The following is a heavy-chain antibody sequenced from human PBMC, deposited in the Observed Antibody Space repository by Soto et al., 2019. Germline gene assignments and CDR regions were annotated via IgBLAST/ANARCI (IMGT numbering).Heavy chain of an antibody. CDR3: ARVDSSSSRRYYYYGMDV. J-gene: IGHJ6*02. CDR2: IIPIFGTA. D-gene: IGHD6-6*01. V-gene: IGHV1-69*12. CDR1: GGTFSSYA. Sequence: QVQLVQSGAEVKKPGSSVKVSCKASGGTFSSYAISWVRQAPGQGLEWMGGIIPIFGTANYAQKFQGRVTITADXXTXTGXMELSSLRSEDTAVYYCARVDSSSSRRYYYYGMDVWGQGTTVTVSS.